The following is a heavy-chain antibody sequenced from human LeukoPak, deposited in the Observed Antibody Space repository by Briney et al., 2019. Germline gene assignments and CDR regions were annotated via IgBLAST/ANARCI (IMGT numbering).Heavy chain of an antibody. CDR2: INHSGST. CDR1: GGSFSGYY. Sequence: SETLSLTCGVYGGSFSGYYWSWIRQPPGEGLEWSGEINHSGSTNYNPSLKRRVAISVDTSKNQFSPKPSSATAADPAAHYSARSLGHEEDTAMVIDEFDYWGQGTLVTVSS. D-gene: IGHD5-18*01. CDR3: ARSLGHEEDTAMVIDEFDY. V-gene: IGHV4-34*01. J-gene: IGHJ4*02.